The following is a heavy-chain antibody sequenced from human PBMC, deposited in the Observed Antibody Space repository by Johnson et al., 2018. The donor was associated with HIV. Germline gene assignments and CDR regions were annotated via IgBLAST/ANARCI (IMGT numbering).Heavy chain of an antibody. J-gene: IGHJ3*02. V-gene: IGHV3-30-3*01. CDR3: ARGEGGTYLPDAFDI. D-gene: IGHD1-26*01. Sequence: QVQLVESGGGVVQPGRSLRLSCAASGFTFSSYAMHWVRQAPGKGLEWVAVISYDGGIKHYADSVKGRFTISRDTSKNTLYLQMNSLRPEDTAVYYCARGEGGTYLPDAFDIWGQGTMVTVSS. CDR2: ISYDGGIK. CDR1: GFTFSSYA.